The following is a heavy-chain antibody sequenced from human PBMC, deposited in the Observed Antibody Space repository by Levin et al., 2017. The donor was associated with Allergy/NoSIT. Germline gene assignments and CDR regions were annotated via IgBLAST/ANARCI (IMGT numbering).Heavy chain of an antibody. CDR1: GYRFTSYW. Sequence: PGESLKISCKGSGYRFTSYWISWVRQMPGKGLEWMGRIDPSDSYTNYSPSFQGRVTISADKSISTAYLQWSSLKASDTAMYYCARPYSGYDRLEFDYWGQGTLVTVSS. CDR2: IDPSDSYT. D-gene: IGHD5-12*01. CDR3: ARPYSGYDRLEFDY. V-gene: IGHV5-10-1*01. J-gene: IGHJ4*02.